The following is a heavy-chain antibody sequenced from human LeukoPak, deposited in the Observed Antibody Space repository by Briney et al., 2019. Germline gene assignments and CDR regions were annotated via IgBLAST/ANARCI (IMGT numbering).Heavy chain of an antibody. D-gene: IGHD3-22*01. CDR3: ARTLYSYDSSGSRGYFDY. CDR1: GGSINSDRYY. J-gene: IGHJ4*02. V-gene: IGHV4-61*02. Sequence: SETLSLTCSVSGGSINSDRYYWSWIPQPAGKGLQWIGRISTSESINYNPSLKSRVTMSIDTSKNQFSLKLSSVTAADTAVYYCARTLYSYDSSGSRGYFDYWGQGTLVTVSS. CDR2: ISTSESI.